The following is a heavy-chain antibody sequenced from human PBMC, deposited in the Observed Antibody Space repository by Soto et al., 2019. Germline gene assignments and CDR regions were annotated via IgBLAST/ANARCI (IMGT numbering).Heavy chain of an antibody. D-gene: IGHD2-8*01. CDR2: FFIGGNT. Sequence: SETLSLTCTVSGGSIGSSTYYWGWMRQPPGKGLEWIASFFIGGNTYYNPSLKSRVTISVDTSKNQFSLKLSSVTAADTAVYYCARQDIVLMVYANDYWGQGTLVTVSS. CDR1: GGSIGSSTYY. CDR3: ARQDIVLMVYANDY. V-gene: IGHV4-39*01. J-gene: IGHJ4*02.